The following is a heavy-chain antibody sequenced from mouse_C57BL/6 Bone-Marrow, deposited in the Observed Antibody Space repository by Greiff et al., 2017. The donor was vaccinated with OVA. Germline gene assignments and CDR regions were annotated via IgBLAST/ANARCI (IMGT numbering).Heavy chain of an antibody. CDR1: GYTFTSYT. Sequence: QVQLKESGAELARPGASVKMSCKASGYTFTSYTIHWVKQRPGQGLEWIGYIDPTNDYTNYNQKFKGKATLTADKSSSTAYMQLSSLTSEDSAVYYCTRGYYFDYWGQGTTLTVFS. CDR2: IDPTNDYT. J-gene: IGHJ2*01. V-gene: IGHV1-4*01. CDR3: TRGYYFDY.